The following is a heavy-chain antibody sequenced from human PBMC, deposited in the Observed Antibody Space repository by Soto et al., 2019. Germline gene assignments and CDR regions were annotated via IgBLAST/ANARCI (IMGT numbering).Heavy chain of an antibody. CDR3: AREVGQLAAPIDY. V-gene: IGHV1-3*01. Sequence: QVQLVQSGAEVKKPGASVKVSCKASGYIFTSYAMHWVRQAPGQRLEWMGWINGGNGNTKYSQNFQGRVTIIRDTSATTAYMELSSLRFEDTAVYYCAREVGQLAAPIDYWGQGTLVTVSS. D-gene: IGHD6-6*01. CDR1: GYIFTSYA. CDR2: INGGNGNT. J-gene: IGHJ4*02.